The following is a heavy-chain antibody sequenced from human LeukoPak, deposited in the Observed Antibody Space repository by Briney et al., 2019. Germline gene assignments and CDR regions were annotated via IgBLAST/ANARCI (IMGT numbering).Heavy chain of an antibody. V-gene: IGHV3-74*01. CDR1: GFTFSSYW. Sequence: GSLRLSCAASGFTFSSYWMHWVRQAPGQGLVWVSYINNDGSSTSYADSVKGRFTISRDNAKNMLYLQMNSLRAEDSAVYYCARDRPHNWFDPWGQGTLVTVSS. CDR3: ARDRPHNWFDP. J-gene: IGHJ5*02. CDR2: INNDGSST. D-gene: IGHD6-6*01.